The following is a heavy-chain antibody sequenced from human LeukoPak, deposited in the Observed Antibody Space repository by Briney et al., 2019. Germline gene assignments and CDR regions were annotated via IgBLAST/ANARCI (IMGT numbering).Heavy chain of an antibody. CDR3: AKIGSSGWPVDY. CDR1: GFTFSSYS. Sequence: GGSLRLSCAASGFTFSSYSMNWVRQAPGKGLEWVSSISSSSSYIYYADSVKGRFTISRDNAKSSLYLQMNSLRAEDTAVYYCAKIGSSGWPVDYWGQGTLVTVSS. J-gene: IGHJ4*02. V-gene: IGHV3-21*01. D-gene: IGHD6-19*01. CDR2: ISSSSSYI.